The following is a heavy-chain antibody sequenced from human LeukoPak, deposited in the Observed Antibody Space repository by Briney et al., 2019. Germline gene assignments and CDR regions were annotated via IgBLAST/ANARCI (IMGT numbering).Heavy chain of an antibody. CDR2: ISAYNGNT. Sequence: GASVKVSCXASGYTFTSYGISWVRQAPGQGLEWMGWISAYNGNTNYAQKLQGRVTVTTDTSTSTAYMELRSLRSDDTAVYYCARGLITIFGVVTRGPDYWGQGTLVTVSS. J-gene: IGHJ4*02. CDR3: ARGLITIFGVVTRGPDY. CDR1: GYTFTSYG. V-gene: IGHV1-18*01. D-gene: IGHD3-3*01.